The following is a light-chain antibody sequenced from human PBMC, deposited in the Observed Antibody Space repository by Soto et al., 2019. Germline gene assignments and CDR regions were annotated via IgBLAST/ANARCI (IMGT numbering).Light chain of an antibody. V-gene: IGLV2-11*01. J-gene: IGLJ2*01. CDR1: SNDVGGYNF. CDR2: DVS. CDR3: SSYAGSYTLV. Sequence: QSAQTQPRSVSGSPGQSVTISCTGTSNDVGGYNFVSWYQQHPGKVPKLFIYDVSRRPSGVPDRFSGSKSGNTASLTISGLQAEDEADYYCSSYAGSYTLVFGGGTKVTVL.